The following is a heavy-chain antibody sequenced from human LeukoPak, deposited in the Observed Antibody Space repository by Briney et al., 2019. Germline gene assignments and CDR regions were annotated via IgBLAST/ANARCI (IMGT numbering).Heavy chain of an antibody. V-gene: IGHV4-61*02. CDR2: IYTSGST. J-gene: IGHJ3*02. D-gene: IGHD6-6*01. CDR1: GGSISSGSYY. CDR3: ARVTYSSSSISVDAFDI. Sequence: SETLSLTCTVSGGSISSGSYYWSWIRQPAGKGLEWIGRIYTSGSTNYNPSLKSRVTMSVDTSKNQFSLRLSSVTAADTAVYYCARVTYSSSSISVDAFDIWGQGTMVTVSS.